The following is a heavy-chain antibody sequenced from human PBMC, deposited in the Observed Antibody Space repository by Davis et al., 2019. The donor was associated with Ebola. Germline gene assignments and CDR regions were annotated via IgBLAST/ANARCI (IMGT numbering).Heavy chain of an antibody. CDR1: GFTVSSNY. CDR3: AKDLDNDY. Sequence: PGGSLRLSCAASGFTVSSNYMSWVRQAPGKGLEWVSAISGSFGSTYYADSVKGRFTISRDNSKNTLYLQMNSLRAEDTAVYYCAKDLDNDYWGQGTLVTVSS. J-gene: IGHJ4*02. CDR2: ISGSFGST. V-gene: IGHV3-23*01. D-gene: IGHD3-9*01.